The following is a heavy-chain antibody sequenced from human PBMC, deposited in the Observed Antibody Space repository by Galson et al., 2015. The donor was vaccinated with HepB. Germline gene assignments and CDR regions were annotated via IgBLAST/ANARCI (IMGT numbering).Heavy chain of an antibody. CDR2: ISSSSSYI. V-gene: IGHV3-21*01. CDR3: ARERGSSSCFN. D-gene: IGHD6-13*01. J-gene: IGHJ4*02. Sequence: SLRLSCAASGFTFSSYSMNWVRQAPGKGLEWVSSISSSSSYINYADSVKGRFTISRDNAKNSLYLQMNSLRAEDTAVYYCARERGSSSCFNWGQGTMVTVSS. CDR1: GFTFSSYS.